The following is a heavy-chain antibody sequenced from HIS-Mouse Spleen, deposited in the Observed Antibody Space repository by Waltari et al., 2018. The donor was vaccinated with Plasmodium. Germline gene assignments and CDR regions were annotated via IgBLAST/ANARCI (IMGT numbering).Heavy chain of an antibody. J-gene: IGHJ4*02. D-gene: IGHD5-18*01. V-gene: IGHV4-59*08. Sequence: QVQLQESGPGLVKPSETLSLTCTVSGGSISSYYWSWIRQPPGKGLEWIGYINYSGSTNYNPSIKVRVTISVDTSKNQFSLKLSSVTAADTAVYYCARLRYSYGYFDYWGQGTLVTVSS. CDR3: ARLRYSYGYFDY. CDR2: INYSGST. CDR1: GGSISSYY.